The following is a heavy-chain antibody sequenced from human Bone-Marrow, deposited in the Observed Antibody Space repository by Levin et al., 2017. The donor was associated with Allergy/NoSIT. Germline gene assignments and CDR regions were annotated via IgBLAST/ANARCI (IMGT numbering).Heavy chain of an antibody. CDR1: GGSITSGDNY. J-gene: IGHJ3*01. D-gene: IGHD2-21*01. V-gene: IGHV4-30-4*01. CDR2: ISYSGNT. CDR3: ARMPEYCEGDGCCDDAFDF. Sequence: SETLSLTCTVSGGSITSGDNYWSWIRQPPGKGLEWIGYISYSGNTYYNPSLKSRLTISIDTSKNQFSLNLGSVTAADTAVYYCARMPEYCEGDGCCDDAFDFWGQGTLVTVSP.